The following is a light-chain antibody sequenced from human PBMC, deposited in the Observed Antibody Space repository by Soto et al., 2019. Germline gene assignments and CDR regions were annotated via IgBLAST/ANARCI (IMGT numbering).Light chain of an antibody. Sequence: DIVMTQSTDSLAVSLGERATINCKSSQSVLYRSNNKNYLAWYQQKPGQPPKLLIYWASTRESGVPDRFSGSGSGTDFTLTISNLQAEDVAVYYCQQYYSTPLSFGGGTKVEIK. CDR2: WAS. CDR1: QSVLYRSNNKNY. V-gene: IGKV4-1*01. J-gene: IGKJ4*01. CDR3: QQYYSTPLS.